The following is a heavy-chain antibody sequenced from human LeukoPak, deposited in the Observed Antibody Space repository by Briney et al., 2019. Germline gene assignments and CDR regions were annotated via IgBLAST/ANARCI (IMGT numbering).Heavy chain of an antibody. Sequence: SGTLSLTCAVSGGSISSSNWWSWVRQPPGKGLEWIGEIYYSGSTNYNPSLKSRVTISVDTSKNQFSLKLSSVTAADTAVYYGARDWRLAVTGWSDPGGQGTLSPSPQ. CDR3: ARDWRLAVTGWSDP. CDR2: IYYSGST. CDR1: GGSISSSNW. J-gene: IGHJ5*02. V-gene: IGHV4-4*02. D-gene: IGHD6-19*01.